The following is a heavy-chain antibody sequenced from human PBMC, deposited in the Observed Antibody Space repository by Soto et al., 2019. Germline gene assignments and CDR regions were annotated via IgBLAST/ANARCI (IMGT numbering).Heavy chain of an antibody. CDR3: ARGVTVFGLVSRSWFDP. CDR1: GGSISSGDYS. CDR2: IYNSGIT. Sequence: SETLSLTCTVSGGSISSGDYSWSWVRQSPGKGLEWIGHIYNSGITYYNPSLKSRVVISIDTSRNQFSLRLNSLTAADRAVYFCARGVTVFGLVSRSWFDPWGQGTVVTVS. V-gene: IGHV4-30-4*01. D-gene: IGHD3-3*01. J-gene: IGHJ5*02.